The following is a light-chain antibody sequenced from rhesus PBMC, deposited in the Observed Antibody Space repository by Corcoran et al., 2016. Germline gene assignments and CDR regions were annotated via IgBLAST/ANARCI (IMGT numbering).Light chain of an antibody. CDR3: LQHNSYPYS. V-gene: IGKV1-28*03. CDR2: VAS. J-gene: IGKJ2*01. CDR1: QGISSY. Sequence: DIQMTQSPSSLSASVGDTVTITCRASQGISSYLNWFQQKTGKAPKLMIYVASSLESGVPKRFSGCGSGTVFTLTFSSLQPVDFAVYYCLQHNSYPYSFGQGTKVKIK.